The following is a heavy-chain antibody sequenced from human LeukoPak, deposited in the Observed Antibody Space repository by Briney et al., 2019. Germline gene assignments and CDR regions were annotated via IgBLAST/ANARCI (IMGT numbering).Heavy chain of an antibody. CDR2: MNANSGNT. Sequence: AASVKVSCKASGYTLTSYDIKWRRQAAGQGVEGMGWMNANSGNTAYAKKFQGRDTITRNTSISTAYMELSCLRSEDTAVYYCARGRAAAGSKGYYFDYWGQGTLVTVSS. J-gene: IGHJ4*02. CDR1: GYTLTSYD. V-gene: IGHV1-8*02. D-gene: IGHD6-13*01. CDR3: ARGRAAAGSKGYYFDY.